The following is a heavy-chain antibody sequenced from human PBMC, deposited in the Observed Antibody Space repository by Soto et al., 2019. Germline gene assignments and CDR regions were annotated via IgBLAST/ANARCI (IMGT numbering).Heavy chain of an antibody. CDR1: GYTFSSYD. CDR2: ISTYTGNT. D-gene: IGHD3-10*01. CDR3: ERGGGSGPYGMDG. Sequence: QVQLVQSGAEVREPGASVKVSCKASGYTFSSYDITWVRQAPGQGLEWRGWISTYTGNTNNAQKLQGRVTKTPDTSTNTAYMDMRSLRSDDTAVYYCERGGGSGPYGMDGWGQGTTVTVSS. J-gene: IGHJ6*02. V-gene: IGHV1-18*01.